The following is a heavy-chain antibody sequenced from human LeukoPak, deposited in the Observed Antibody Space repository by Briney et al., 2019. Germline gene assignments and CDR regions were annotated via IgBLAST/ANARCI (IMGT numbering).Heavy chain of an antibody. CDR1: GITCSSYG. CDR2: IRYDGSNK. V-gene: IGHV3-30*02. J-gene: IGHJ3*02. CDR3: ALLMDAFDI. Sequence: GGTLRLSCVASGITCSSYGMTWVRQAPGKGLEWVAFIRYDGSNKYYADSVKGRFTISRDNSKNTLYLQMNSLRAEDTAVYYCALLMDAFDIWGQGTMVTVSS.